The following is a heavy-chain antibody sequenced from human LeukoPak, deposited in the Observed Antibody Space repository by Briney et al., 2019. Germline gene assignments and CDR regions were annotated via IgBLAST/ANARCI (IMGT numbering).Heavy chain of an antibody. CDR2: ISWNSGSL. CDR1: GFTFDDYA. CDR3: AQGGYGGDFDY. D-gene: IGHD4-23*01. J-gene: IGHJ4*02. Sequence: GGSLTLSCTASGFTFDDYAMHWIRQAPWKGLEWVSGISWNSGSLGYADYAKGRFTISSDNAKHSLYLHMNSLRADDTALYYCAQGGYGGDFDYWGQGTLVTVSS. V-gene: IGHV3-9*01.